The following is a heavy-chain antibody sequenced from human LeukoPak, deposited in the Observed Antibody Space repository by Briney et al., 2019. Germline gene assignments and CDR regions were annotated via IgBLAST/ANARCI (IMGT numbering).Heavy chain of an antibody. CDR3: ARVSGKQSSSWYAFDI. Sequence: GWSLRLSCAASAFTFSSYEMNWVRQAPGKGLEWVSYISSGSTIYYADSVKGRFTISRDNAKNSLYLQMNSLRAEDAAVYYCARVSGKQSSSWYAFDIWGQGTMVTVSS. CDR1: AFTFSSYE. J-gene: IGHJ3*02. V-gene: IGHV3-48*03. CDR2: ISSGSTI. D-gene: IGHD6-13*01.